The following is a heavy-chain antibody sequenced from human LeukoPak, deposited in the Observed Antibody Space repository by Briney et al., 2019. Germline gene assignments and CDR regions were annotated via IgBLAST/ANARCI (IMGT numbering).Heavy chain of an antibody. CDR3: ARGREYQLLWGGYMDV. CDR1: GFDFDDYA. V-gene: IGHV3-9*01. D-gene: IGHD2-2*01. CDR2: IRWNSGSI. J-gene: IGHJ6*03. Sequence: PGGSLRLSCVASGFDFDDYAMHWVRQAPGKGLEWVSGIRWNSGSIGYADSVKGRFTISRDNAKNSLYLQMNSLRAENTAVYYCARGREYQLLWGGYMDVWGKGTTVTVSS.